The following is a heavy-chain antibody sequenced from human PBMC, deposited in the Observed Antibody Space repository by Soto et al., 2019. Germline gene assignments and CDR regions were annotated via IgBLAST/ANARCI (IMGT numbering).Heavy chain of an antibody. CDR3: ARDKRDLRFLEWSYYFDY. CDR1: GGSISSSSYS. V-gene: IGHV4-39*02. J-gene: IGHJ4*02. D-gene: IGHD3-3*01. Sequence: PSETLSLTCTVSGGSISSSSYSWGWIRQPPGKGPEWIGTFYYSGSTYYNPSLNSRVTISVDNSKNTLYLQLNSLRAEDTAVYNCARDKRDLRFLEWSYYFDYWGQGTLVTVSS. CDR2: FYYSGST.